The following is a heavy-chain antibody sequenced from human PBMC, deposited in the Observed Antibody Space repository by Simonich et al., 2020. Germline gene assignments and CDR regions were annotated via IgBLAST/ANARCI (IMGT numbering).Heavy chain of an antibody. CDR2: TNHSGRT. CDR1: GGSFSGYY. D-gene: IGHD1-1*01. V-gene: IGHV4-34*01. J-gene: IGHJ4*02. Sequence: QVQLQQWGAGLLKPSETLSLTCAVYGGSFSGYYWSWIRQPPGKGLEWIGETNHSGRTNNNPSLKSRVTISVDTSKNQFSLKLSSVTAADTAVYYCARHLQLGPFDYWGQGTLVTVSS. CDR3: ARHLQLGPFDY.